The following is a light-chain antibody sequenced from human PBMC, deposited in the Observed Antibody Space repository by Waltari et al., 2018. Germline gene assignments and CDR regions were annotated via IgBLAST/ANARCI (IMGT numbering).Light chain of an antibody. V-gene: IGKV3-20*01. CDR1: QRVGRS. CDR3: QKYVNLPAT. J-gene: IGKJ1*01. Sequence: EIVLTQSPGTLSLSPGERATLSCRASQRVGRSLAWYQQKPGQAPRLLIYDASSRATGIPDRFSGSGSGTDFSLTISRLEPEDFAVYYCQKYVNLPATFGQGTKVEIK. CDR2: DAS.